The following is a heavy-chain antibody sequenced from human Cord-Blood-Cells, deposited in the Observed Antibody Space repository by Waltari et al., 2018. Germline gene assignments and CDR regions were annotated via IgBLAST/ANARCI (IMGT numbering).Heavy chain of an antibody. CDR2: ISGSGGST. J-gene: IGHJ5*02. D-gene: IGHD2-2*01. CDR1: GFTFSSYA. CDR3: AKDSDIVVVPAAGFDP. Sequence: EVQLLESGGGLVQPGGSLRLSCAASGFTFSSYAMSWVRQAPGKGLEWVSAISGSGGSTYYADSVKGRFTISRDKSKNTLYLQMNSLRAEDTAVYYCAKDSDIVVVPAAGFDPWGQGTLVTVSS. V-gene: IGHV3-23*01.